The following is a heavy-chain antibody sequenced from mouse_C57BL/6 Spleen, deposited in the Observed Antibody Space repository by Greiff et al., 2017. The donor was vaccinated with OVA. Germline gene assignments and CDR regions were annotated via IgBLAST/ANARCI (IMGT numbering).Heavy chain of an antibody. Sequence: VQLQQSGPGLVQPSQSLSITCTVSGFSLTSYGVHWVRPSPGKGLEWLGVIWSGGSTDYNAAFISRLSISKDNSKSQVFFKMNSLQADDTAIYYCARINWENYAMDYWGQGTSVTVSS. V-gene: IGHV2-2*01. CDR1: GFSLTSYG. J-gene: IGHJ4*01. D-gene: IGHD4-1*02. CDR2: IWSGGST. CDR3: ARINWENYAMDY.